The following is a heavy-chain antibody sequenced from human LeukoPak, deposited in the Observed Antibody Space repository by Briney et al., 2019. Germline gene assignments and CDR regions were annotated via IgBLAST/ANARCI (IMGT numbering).Heavy chain of an antibody. CDR2: IYHSGST. CDR3: ARIAVAARLDY. Sequence: SETLSLTCAVSGYSISSGYYWGWIRQPPGKGLEWIGSIYHSGSTYYNPSLESRVTISVDTSKNQFSLKLNSVTAADTAVYYCARIAVAARLDYWGQGTLVTVSS. D-gene: IGHD6-19*01. J-gene: IGHJ4*02. V-gene: IGHV4-38-2*01. CDR1: GYSISSGYY.